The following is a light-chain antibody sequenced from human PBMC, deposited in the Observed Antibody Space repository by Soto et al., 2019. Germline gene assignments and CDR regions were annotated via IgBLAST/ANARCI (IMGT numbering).Light chain of an antibody. V-gene: IGKV3-15*01. J-gene: IGKJ1*01. CDR3: QQYNNWRT. Sequence: EIVITQSPATPSLSPGEGATLSSRASQSVSSNLAWYQQKPGQAPRLLIYAASTRATGVSARFSGSGSGTEFTLTISSLQSEDFAVYYCQQYNNWRTFGQGTKVDIK. CDR1: QSVSSN. CDR2: AAS.